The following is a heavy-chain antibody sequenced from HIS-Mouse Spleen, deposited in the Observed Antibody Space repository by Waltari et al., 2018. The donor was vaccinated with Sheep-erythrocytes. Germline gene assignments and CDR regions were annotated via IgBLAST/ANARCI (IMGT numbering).Heavy chain of an antibody. CDR2: ISAYNGNT. CDR3: ARFYGDFTRAFDI. J-gene: IGHJ3*02. D-gene: IGHD4-17*01. Sequence: QVQLVQSGAEVKKPGASVKVSCKASGYTFTSYGISWVRQAPGQGLEWMGWISAYNGNTHYAQKLQGRVTMTTDTSTRTAYMELRGLRSDDTAVYYCARFYGDFTRAFDIWGQGTMVTVAS. CDR1: GYTFTSYG. V-gene: IGHV1-18*01.